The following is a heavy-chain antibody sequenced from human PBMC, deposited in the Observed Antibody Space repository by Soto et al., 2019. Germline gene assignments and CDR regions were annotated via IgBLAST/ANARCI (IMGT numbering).Heavy chain of an antibody. CDR2: IYPGDSDT. J-gene: IGHJ3*02. CDR3: ARHLKQWLVHDAFDI. V-gene: IGHV5-51*01. CDR1: GYSFTSYW. Sequence: GESLKISCKSSGYSFTSYWIGWVRQMPGKGLEWMGIIYPGDSDTRYSPSFQGPVTISVDKSISTAFLQWSSLKASDTAMYYCARHLKQWLVHDAFDIWGQGTMVTVSS. D-gene: IGHD6-19*01.